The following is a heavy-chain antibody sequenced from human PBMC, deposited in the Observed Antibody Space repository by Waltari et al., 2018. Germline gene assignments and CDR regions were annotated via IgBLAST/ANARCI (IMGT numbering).Heavy chain of an antibody. CDR2: IYYSGST. Sequence: QLQLQESGPGLVKPSETLSLTCPVSGGSISSSSYYWGWIRQPPGKGLEWIGNIYYSGSTYYNPSLKSRVTISVDTSKNQFALKLSSVTAADTAVYYCARIVVPAYYYYYMDVWGKGTTVTISS. CDR1: GGSISSSSYY. CDR3: ARIVVPAYYYYYMDV. V-gene: IGHV4-39*07. D-gene: IGHD2-2*01. J-gene: IGHJ6*03.